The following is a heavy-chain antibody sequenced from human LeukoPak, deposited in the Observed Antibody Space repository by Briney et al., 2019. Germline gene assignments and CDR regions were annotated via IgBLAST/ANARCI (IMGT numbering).Heavy chain of an antibody. Sequence: GGSLRLSCAAPGFTFSRHWMSWVRQAPGKGLERVAHMNQDGSAIYSIDSVKGRFTISRDNGKNSLYLQMTGLTVADTAVYYCASTVPGYPDDYFDYWGQGTLVTVSS. CDR3: ASTVPGYPDDYFDY. CDR1: GFTFSRHW. V-gene: IGHV3-7*01. D-gene: IGHD6-19*01. CDR2: MNQDGSAI. J-gene: IGHJ4*02.